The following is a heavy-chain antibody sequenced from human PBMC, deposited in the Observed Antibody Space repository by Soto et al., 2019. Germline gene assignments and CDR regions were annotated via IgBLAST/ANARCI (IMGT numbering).Heavy chain of an antibody. D-gene: IGHD7-27*01. CDR1: GFTFSSYA. J-gene: IGHJ4*02. V-gene: IGHV3-30-3*01. CDR3: ARATNWGHFDY. Sequence: GGSVRLSCAASGFTFSSYAMHWVRQAPGKGLEWVAVISYDGSNKYYADSVKGRFTISRDNSKNTLYLQMNSLRAEDTAVYYCARATNWGHFDYWGQGTLVTVSS. CDR2: ISYDGSNK.